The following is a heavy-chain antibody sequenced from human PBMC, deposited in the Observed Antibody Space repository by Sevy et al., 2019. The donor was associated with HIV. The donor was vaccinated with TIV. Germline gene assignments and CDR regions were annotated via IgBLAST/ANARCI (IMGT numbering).Heavy chain of an antibody. Sequence: SETLSLTCTVSGVSISTHSWSWIRQPPGKGLEYIGDIYYNGNANYNPSFKSRVTISGETSMNQLSRKLTSVTAADTAVYYCARGMDNFYGMDVSGQGTTVTVSS. V-gene: IGHV4-59*11. D-gene: IGHD2-8*01. J-gene: IGHJ6*02. CDR1: GVSISTHS. CDR3: ARGMDNFYGMDV. CDR2: IYYNGNA.